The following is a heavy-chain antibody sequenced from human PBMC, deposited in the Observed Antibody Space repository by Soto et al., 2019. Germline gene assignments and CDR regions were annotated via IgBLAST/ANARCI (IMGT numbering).Heavy chain of an antibody. Sequence: SETLSLTCAVSGGSISSGGYSWGWIRQPPGKGLEWIGYIYHSVSTYYNPSLKSRVTISVDRSKNQFSLRLSSVTAADTAVYYCARGPDDWGQGTLVTVSS. CDR2: IYHSVST. CDR1: GGSISSGGYS. J-gene: IGHJ4*02. CDR3: ARGPDD. V-gene: IGHV4-30-2*01.